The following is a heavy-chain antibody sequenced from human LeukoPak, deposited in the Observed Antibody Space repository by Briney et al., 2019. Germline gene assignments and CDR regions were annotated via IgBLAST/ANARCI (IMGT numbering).Heavy chain of an antibody. Sequence: SETLSLTCTVSGDSISSGCYWGWIRQPPGKGLEWIGSIYHSGSTYYNPSLKSRVTISVDTSKNQFSLKLSSVTAADTALYYCARVSGAMVNSYNFDSWGHGALVTASS. J-gene: IGHJ4*01. D-gene: IGHD5-18*01. V-gene: IGHV4-38-2*02. CDR2: IYHSGST. CDR1: GDSISSGCY. CDR3: ARVSGAMVNSYNFDS.